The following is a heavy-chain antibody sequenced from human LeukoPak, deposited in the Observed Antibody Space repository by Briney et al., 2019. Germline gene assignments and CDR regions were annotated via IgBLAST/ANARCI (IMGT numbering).Heavy chain of an antibody. J-gene: IGHJ4*02. D-gene: IGHD3-3*01. CDR1: GFTFSSYA. CDR2: ISGSGGST. Sequence: QSGGSLRLSCAASGFTFSSYAMSWVRQAPGKGLEWVSAISGSGGSTYYADSVKGRFTISRDNSKNTLYLQMNSLRAEDTAVYYCAKEGGRKRITIFGVVIPPPYSDYWGQGTLVTVSS. V-gene: IGHV3-23*01. CDR3: AKEGGRKRITIFGVVIPPPYSDY.